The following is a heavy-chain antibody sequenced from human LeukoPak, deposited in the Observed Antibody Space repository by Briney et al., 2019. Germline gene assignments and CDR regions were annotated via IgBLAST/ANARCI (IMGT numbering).Heavy chain of an antibody. J-gene: IGHJ5*02. CDR3: AKDLPYDMTP. D-gene: IGHD3-22*01. Sequence: GRSLRLSCAASGFTFSSYGMHWVRQAPGKGLEWVAVISYDGSNKYYADSVKGRFTISRDNSKNTLYLQTNSLRAEDTAVYYCAKDLPYDMTPWGQGTLVTVSS. CDR1: GFTFSSYG. CDR2: ISYDGSNK. V-gene: IGHV3-30*18.